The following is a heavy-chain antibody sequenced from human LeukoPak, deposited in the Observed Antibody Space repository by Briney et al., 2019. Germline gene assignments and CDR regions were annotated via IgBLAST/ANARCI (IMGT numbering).Heavy chain of an antibody. CDR1: GFTFSSYG. V-gene: IGHV3-30*18. CDR2: ISYDGGNK. D-gene: IGHD6-13*01. Sequence: PGRSLRLSCAASGFTFSSYGMHWVRQAPGKGLEWVAVISYDGGNKYYADSVKGRFTISRDNSKNTLYLQMNSLRAEDTAVYYCAKPSGGSSWSLRPYYYYGMDVWGKGTTVTVSS. CDR3: AKPSGGSSWSLRPYYYYGMDV. J-gene: IGHJ6*04.